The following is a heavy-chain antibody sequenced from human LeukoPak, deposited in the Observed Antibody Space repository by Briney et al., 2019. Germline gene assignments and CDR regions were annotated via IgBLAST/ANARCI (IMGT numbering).Heavy chain of an antibody. Sequence: SETLSLTCTVSGGSISSSSYYWGWIRQPPGKGLEWVGSIYYSGSTYYNPSLKSRVTISVDTSKNQFSLKLSSVTAADTAVYYCARQGWELYYFDYWGQGTLVTVSS. CDR1: GGSISSSSYY. CDR3: ARQGWELYYFDY. J-gene: IGHJ4*02. V-gene: IGHV4-39*01. D-gene: IGHD1-26*01. CDR2: IYYSGST.